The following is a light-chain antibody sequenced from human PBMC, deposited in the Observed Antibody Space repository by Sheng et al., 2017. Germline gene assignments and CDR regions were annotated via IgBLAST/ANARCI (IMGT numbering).Light chain of an antibody. J-gene: IGKJ1*01. CDR1: QSISSAH. Sequence: EVVLTQSPGTLSLSPGERATLSCRASQSISSAHLAWYQQKPGQAPRILIYGASSRATGIPDRFSGSGSGTDFSLSISRLEPEDVAVYYCQHYGRSPWMFGQGTKVEI. CDR2: GAS. CDR3: QHYGRSPWM. V-gene: IGKV3-20*01.